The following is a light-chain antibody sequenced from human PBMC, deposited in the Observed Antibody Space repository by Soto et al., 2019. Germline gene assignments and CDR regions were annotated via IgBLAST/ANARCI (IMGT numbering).Light chain of an antibody. V-gene: IGKV1-5*01. Sequence: DIQMTQSPSTLSASVGDRVTITCRASQSLNNDLAWYQQKPGKAPNLLIYDASTLERGVPSRFSGTGSGTEFTLAINSLQPDDFAIYYCQQYISLWTFGQGTKV. CDR3: QQYISLWT. J-gene: IGKJ1*01. CDR1: QSLNND. CDR2: DAS.